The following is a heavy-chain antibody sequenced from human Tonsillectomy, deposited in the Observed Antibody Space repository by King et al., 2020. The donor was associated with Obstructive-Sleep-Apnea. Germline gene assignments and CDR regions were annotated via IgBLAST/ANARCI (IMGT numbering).Heavy chain of an antibody. D-gene: IGHD6-19*01. J-gene: IGHJ4*02. CDR3: ARLGSSWWTFDF. V-gene: IGHV5-10-1*03. CDR2: VDPSDSDT. CDR1: GYTFGTYW. Sequence: VQLVQSGAEVKKPGESLRISCKASGYTFGTYWIGWVRQMPGKGLEWMGRVDPSDSDTDYRPSFRGHVTISVDKSTTTAYLHWSTLKASDTAMYYCARLGSSWWTFDFWGQGTLVTVSS.